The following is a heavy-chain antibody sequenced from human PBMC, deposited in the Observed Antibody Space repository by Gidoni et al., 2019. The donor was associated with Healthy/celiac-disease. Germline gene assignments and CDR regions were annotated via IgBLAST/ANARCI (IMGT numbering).Heavy chain of an antibody. V-gene: IGHV3-11*06. CDR3: ARVYYYDSSGYPWGFDY. Sequence: QVQLVESGGGLVKPGGSLILSCAASGFPFSDYYMSWIRQAPGKGMEWVSYISSSSSYTNYADSVQGRFTISRDNAKNSLYLQMNSLRAEYTAVYYCARVYYYDSSGYPWGFDYWGQGTLVTVSS. J-gene: IGHJ4*02. D-gene: IGHD3-22*01. CDR1: GFPFSDYY. CDR2: ISSSSSYT.